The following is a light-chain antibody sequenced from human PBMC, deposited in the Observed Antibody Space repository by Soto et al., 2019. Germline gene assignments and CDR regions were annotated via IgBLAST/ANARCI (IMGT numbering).Light chain of an antibody. V-gene: IGLV1-44*01. CDR3: AAWDDSLNEWV. J-gene: IGLJ3*02. Sequence: QSVLTQPPSASGTPGQRVTISCSGSSSNIGSKTVNWYQQLPGTAPKLVIYSNNQWPSGVPDRFSGFKSGTSASLAISGLQSEDEAHYYCAAWDDSLNEWVFGGGTKLTVL. CDR1: SSNIGSKT. CDR2: SNN.